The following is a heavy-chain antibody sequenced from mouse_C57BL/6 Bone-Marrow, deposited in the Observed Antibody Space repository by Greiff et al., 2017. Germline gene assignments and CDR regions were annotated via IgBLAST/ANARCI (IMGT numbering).Heavy chain of an antibody. CDR1: GYTFTSYW. V-gene: IGHV1-64*01. D-gene: IGHD2-2*01. CDR2: IHPNSGST. Sequence: QVQLQQPGAELVKPGASVKLSCKASGYTFTSYWMHWVKQRPGQGLEWIGMIHPNSGSTNYNEKFKSKATLTVDKSSSTAYMQLSSQTSEDSAVYYCARAPYGDDLGAWFAYWGQGTLVTVSA. CDR3: ARAPYGDDLGAWFAY. J-gene: IGHJ3*01.